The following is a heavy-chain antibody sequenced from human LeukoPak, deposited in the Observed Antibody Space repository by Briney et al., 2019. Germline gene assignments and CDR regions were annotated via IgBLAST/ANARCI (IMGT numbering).Heavy chain of an antibody. CDR2: IYTGGST. Sequence: SETLSLTCTVSGGSISSYYWSWIRQPAGKGLEWIGRIYTGGSTYYNPSLKSRVSMSADTSKNQFSLKLSSVTAADTAVYYCARGHGVGTTRNYYYYGMDVWGQGTTVTVSS. V-gene: IGHV4-4*07. D-gene: IGHD1-26*01. J-gene: IGHJ6*02. CDR3: ARGHGVGTTRNYYYYGMDV. CDR1: GGSISSYY.